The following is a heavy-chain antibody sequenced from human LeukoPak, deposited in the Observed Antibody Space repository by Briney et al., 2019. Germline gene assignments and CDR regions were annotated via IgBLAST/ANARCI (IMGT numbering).Heavy chain of an antibody. D-gene: IGHD3-10*01. CDR1: GFTFSSYG. J-gene: IGHJ6*04. CDR3: AKPYLHSMGRGYYYYGMDV. CDR2: ISYDGSNK. V-gene: IGHV3-30*18. Sequence: GGSLRLSCAASGFTFSSYGMHWVRQAPGKGLEWVAVISYDGSNKYCADSVKGRFNISRDNSKNTLYLQMNSLRAEDTAVYYCAKPYLHSMGRGYYYYGMDVWGKGTTVTVSS.